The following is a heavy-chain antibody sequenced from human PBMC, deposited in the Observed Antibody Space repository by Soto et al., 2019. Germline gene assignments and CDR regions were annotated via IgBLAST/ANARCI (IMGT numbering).Heavy chain of an antibody. J-gene: IGHJ3*02. CDR2: IYYTGST. CDR3: AGARDGYNYADALDI. CDR1: GGSVSSGSYY. Sequence: SETLSLTCTVSGGSVSSGSYYWSWIRQPPGKGLEWIGYIYYTGSTNYNPSLESRVTIPVDTSKNQFSLDLSSVTAADTAVYYCAGARDGYNYADALDIGAQETMVT. D-gene: IGHD5-12*01. V-gene: IGHV4-61*01.